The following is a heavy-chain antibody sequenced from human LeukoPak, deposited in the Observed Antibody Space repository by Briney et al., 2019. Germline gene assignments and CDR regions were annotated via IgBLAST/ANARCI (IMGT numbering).Heavy chain of an antibody. CDR2: DKGDGTKT. V-gene: IGHV3-74*01. Sequence: GGSLRLSCATSGFTLNDYWIHWVRQAPGKGLYWVSGDKGDGTKTVYADSVKGRFTVSRDNARDALFLQMNSLRAEDSAVYYCTRDGAESTPNDYWGQGTLVTVSS. CDR3: TRDGAESTPNDY. J-gene: IGHJ4*02. CDR1: GFTLNDYW. D-gene: IGHD2-2*01.